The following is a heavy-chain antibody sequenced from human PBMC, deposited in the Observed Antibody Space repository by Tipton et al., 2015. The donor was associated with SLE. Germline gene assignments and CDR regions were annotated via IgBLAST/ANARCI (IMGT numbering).Heavy chain of an antibody. CDR1: GGSISSGSYY. Sequence: LRLSCTVSGGSISSGSYYWSWIRQPAGKGLEWIGYMYTSGSTNYNPSLKSRVTISVDTSKNQFSLKLSSVTAADTAVYYCARDRIGFDLWGQGTLVTVSS. CDR2: MYTSGST. V-gene: IGHV4-61*09. J-gene: IGHJ5*02. D-gene: IGHD1-14*01. CDR3: ARDRIGFDL.